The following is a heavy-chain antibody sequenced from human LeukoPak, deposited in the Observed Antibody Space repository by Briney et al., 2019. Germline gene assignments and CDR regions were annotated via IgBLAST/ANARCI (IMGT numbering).Heavy chain of an antibody. J-gene: IGHJ4*02. V-gene: IGHV4-59*11. CDR1: GASMNTHY. CDR2: MLDTVTT. Sequence: SETLSLTCAVSGASMNTHYWSWIRQPPGKGLEWIGYMLDTVTTKDNPSLKSRFTLSADTSKNQFSLRLTSATAADTAVYYCATIKRGNIFGYFDFWGQGIPVTVSS. CDR3: ATIKRGNIFGYFDF. D-gene: IGHD5-18*01.